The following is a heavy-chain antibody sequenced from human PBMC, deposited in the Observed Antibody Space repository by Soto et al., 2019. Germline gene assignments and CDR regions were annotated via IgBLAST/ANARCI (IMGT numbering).Heavy chain of an antibody. J-gene: IGHJ4*02. CDR2: ISAYNGNT. V-gene: IGHV1-18*04. Sequence: ASVKVSCKASGYTFTSYGISWVRQAPGQGLEWMGWISAYNGNTNYAQKLQGRVTMTTDTSTSTAYMELRSLRSDDTAVYYCARDLSTVTTRSADDYWGQGTLVTVPQ. CDR3: ARDLSTVTTRSADDY. D-gene: IGHD4-17*01. CDR1: GYTFTSYG.